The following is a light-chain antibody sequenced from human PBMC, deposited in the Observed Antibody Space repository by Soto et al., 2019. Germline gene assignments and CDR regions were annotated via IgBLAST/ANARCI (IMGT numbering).Light chain of an antibody. V-gene: IGKV3D-20*02. J-gene: IGKJ5*01. CDR3: QQRSNWPIT. CDR1: QTISSNY. CDR2: GAS. Sequence: EIVLPPSPGTPSLSPGARATLSCRATQTISSNYLAWYQQKPGQAPRLLIHGASTRATGIPDRFSGSGSGTDFTLTISSPEPEDFAVYYCQQRSNWPITFGHGTRLEIK.